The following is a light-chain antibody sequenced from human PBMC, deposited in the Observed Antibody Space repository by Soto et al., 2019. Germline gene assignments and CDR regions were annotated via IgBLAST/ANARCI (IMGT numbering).Light chain of an antibody. CDR1: SSDVGGYNY. Sequence: QSVLTQPASVSGSPGQSITIFCTGTSSDVGGYNYVSWYQQRPGKPPKLMIYDVTNRTSGVSNRFSGSKSGSTASLTISGLQAEDEGDYYCSSYTNRNTVVFGGGTKLTVL. CDR3: SSYTNRNTVV. CDR2: DVT. V-gene: IGLV2-14*03. J-gene: IGLJ3*02.